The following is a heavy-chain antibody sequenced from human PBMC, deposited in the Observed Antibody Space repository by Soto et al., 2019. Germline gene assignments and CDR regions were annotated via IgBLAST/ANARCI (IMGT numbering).Heavy chain of an antibody. V-gene: IGHV4-34*01. CDR3: ARGDGGKSIAARRLPPTRVATGPHWFDP. J-gene: IGHJ5*02. CDR2: INHSGST. Sequence: SETLSLTCAVYGGSFSGYYWSWIRQPPGKGLEWIGEINHSGSTNYNPSLKSRVTISVDTSKNQFSLKLSSVTAADTAVYYCARGDGGKSIAARRLPPTRVATGPHWFDPWGQGTLVTVSS. CDR1: GGSFSGYY. D-gene: IGHD6-6*01.